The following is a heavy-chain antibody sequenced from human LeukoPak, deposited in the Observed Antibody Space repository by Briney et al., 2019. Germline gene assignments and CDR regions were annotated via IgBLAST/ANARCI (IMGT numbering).Heavy chain of an antibody. V-gene: IGHV3-74*01. Sequence: GGSLRLSCAGSGSTFSTSALDWVRQTPGKGLLGVSFIGNDGKTTNYADSVKGRFTISRDNAKNTLYLQMNSLRAEDTAVYYCARGRDYAMDVWGKGTTVTVSS. CDR3: ARGRDYAMDV. J-gene: IGHJ6*04. CDR1: GSTFSTSA. D-gene: IGHD3-10*01. CDR2: IGNDGKTT.